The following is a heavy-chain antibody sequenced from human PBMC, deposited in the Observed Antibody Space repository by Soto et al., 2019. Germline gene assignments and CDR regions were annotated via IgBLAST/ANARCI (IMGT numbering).Heavy chain of an antibody. J-gene: IGHJ6*02. CDR2: INHSGST. CDR1: GGSFSGYY. Sequence: SETLSLTCAVYGGSFSGYYWSWIRQPPGKGLEWIGEINHSGSTNYNPSLKSRGTISVATSKNQFSLKLSSVTAADTAVSYCARVRFLEWLLSYYYYDGKDVWIQGTTVTVSS. D-gene: IGHD3-3*01. CDR3: ARVRFLEWLLSYYYYDGKDV. V-gene: IGHV4-34*01.